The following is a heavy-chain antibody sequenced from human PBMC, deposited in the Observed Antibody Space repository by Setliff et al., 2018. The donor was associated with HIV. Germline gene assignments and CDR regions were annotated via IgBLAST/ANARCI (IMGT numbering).Heavy chain of an antibody. V-gene: IGHV4-38-2*02. J-gene: IGHJ5*02. D-gene: IGHD2-15*01. Sequence: SETLSLTCTVSGYSISDGYYWGWVRQPPGKRLEWVASIHHSGRTYHNPSLQNRVTISVDTSQNQFSLKLSSATAADTAVYYCASGLYCGGGSCYSPSYNWFDPWGQGTLVTVSS. CDR3: ASGLYCGGGSCYSPSYNWFDP. CDR1: GYSISDGYY. CDR2: IHHSGRT.